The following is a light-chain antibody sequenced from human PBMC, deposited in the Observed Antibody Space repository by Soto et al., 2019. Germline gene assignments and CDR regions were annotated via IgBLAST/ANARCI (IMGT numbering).Light chain of an antibody. J-gene: IGKJ1*01. CDR1: QSISSW. CDR3: QQYNSYPWT. CDR2: DAS. Sequence: DIQMTPSPSTLSASVGDRVTITCRASQSISSWLAWYQQKPGKAPKLLIYDASSLESGVPSRFSGSGSGTEFTLTISSLHPDDFATYYCQQYNSYPWTFGQGTKVDIK. V-gene: IGKV1-5*01.